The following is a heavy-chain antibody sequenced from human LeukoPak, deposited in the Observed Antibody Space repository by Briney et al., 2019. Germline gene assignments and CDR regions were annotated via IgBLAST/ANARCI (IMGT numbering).Heavy chain of an antibody. V-gene: IGHV3-48*01. CDR1: GFTFSSYT. D-gene: IGHD4-17*01. J-gene: IGHJ4*02. CDR3: ARDLYGDYFAY. Sequence: GGSLGLSCAASGFTFSSYTMNWVRQAPGKGLEWVSYISTTSDTIYYADSVKGRFTISRDNAKNSLFLQMSSLRAEDTAVYYCARDLYGDYFAYWGQGTLVTVSS. CDR2: ISTTSDTI.